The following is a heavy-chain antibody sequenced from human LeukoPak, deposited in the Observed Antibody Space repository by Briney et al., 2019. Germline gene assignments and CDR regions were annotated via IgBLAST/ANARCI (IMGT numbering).Heavy chain of an antibody. D-gene: IGHD2-15*01. CDR2: IRSDTGT. V-gene: IGHV3-66*01. J-gene: IGHJ6*02. CDR3: ARESNRRLHYYGIDV. CDR1: GFTFSDYY. Sequence: GGSLRLSCAASGFTFSDYYMSWIRQAPGKGLQWVSMIRSDTGTDYADSVKGRFTISRDSSNNTLFLQMNSLRAEDTAVYYCARESNRRLHYYGIDVWGLGTTVTVSS.